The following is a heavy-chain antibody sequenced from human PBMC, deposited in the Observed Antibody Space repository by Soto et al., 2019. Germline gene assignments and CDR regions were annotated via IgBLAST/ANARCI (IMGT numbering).Heavy chain of an antibody. V-gene: IGHV4-34*01. CDR3: ASSAARERNLYSSSSPHY. CDR2: INHSGST. Sequence: SETLSLTCAVYGGSFSGYYWSWIRQPPGKGLEWIGEINHSGSTNYNPSLKSRVTISVDTSKNQFSLKLSSVTAADTALYYCASSAARERNLYSSSSPHYWGQGTLVTVSS. J-gene: IGHJ4*02. D-gene: IGHD6-6*01. CDR1: GGSFSGYY.